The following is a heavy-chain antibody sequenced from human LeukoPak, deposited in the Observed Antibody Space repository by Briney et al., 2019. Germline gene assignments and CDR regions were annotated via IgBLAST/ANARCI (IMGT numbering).Heavy chain of an antibody. CDR1: GFTVSSNY. Sequence: GGSLRLSCAASGFTVSSNYMSWVRQAPGKGLEWVSIIYGGGSTYYADSVKGRFTISRDNSKNTLYLQMNSLRAEDTAVYYCARDDNFYYGMDVWGQGTTVTVSS. CDR2: IYGGGST. V-gene: IGHV3-66*01. J-gene: IGHJ6*02. CDR3: ARDDNFYYGMDV.